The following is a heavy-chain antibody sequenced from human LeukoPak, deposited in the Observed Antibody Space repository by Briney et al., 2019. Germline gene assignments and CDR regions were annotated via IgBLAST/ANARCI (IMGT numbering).Heavy chain of an antibody. CDR2: ISSSGSTI. J-gene: IGHJ3*02. Sequence: GGSLRLSCAASGFTFSDYYMSWIRQAPGEGLDWVSYISSSGSTIYYADSVKGRFTISRDNAKNSLYLQMNSLRAEDTAVYYCASPTVTLTDAFDIWGQGTMVTVSS. D-gene: IGHD4-17*01. V-gene: IGHV3-11*01. CDR1: GFTFSDYY. CDR3: ASPTVTLTDAFDI.